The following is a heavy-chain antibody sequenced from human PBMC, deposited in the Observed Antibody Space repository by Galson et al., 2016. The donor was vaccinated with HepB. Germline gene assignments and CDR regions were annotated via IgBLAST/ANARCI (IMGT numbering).Heavy chain of an antibody. J-gene: IGHJ4*02. Sequence: SLRLSCAASGFTFSSFHMNWVRQAPGRGLQWVSSISSSSTYIEYADSVKGRFTTSRDNAKSSLYLQMNSLRAEDTAVYFCARDMARYSYGFGFDYWGQGILVTVSS. CDR2: ISSSSTYI. D-gene: IGHD5-18*01. CDR3: ARDMARYSYGFGFDY. V-gene: IGHV3-21*06. CDR1: GFTFSSFH.